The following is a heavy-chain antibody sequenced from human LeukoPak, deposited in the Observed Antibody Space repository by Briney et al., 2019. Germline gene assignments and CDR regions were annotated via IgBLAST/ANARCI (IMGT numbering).Heavy chain of an antibody. V-gene: IGHV1-2*06. CDR2: INPNSGDT. CDR1: GYTFTGYH. J-gene: IGHJ4*02. CDR3: AGDYCSSTSCLFDC. D-gene: IGHD2-2*01. Sequence: ASVKVSCKASGYTFTGYHMHWVRQAPGQGLEWMGRINPNSGDTNYAQKFRGRVTMTRDTSISTAYMELSRLRSDDTAVYYCAGDYCSSTSCLFDCWGQGTLVTVSS.